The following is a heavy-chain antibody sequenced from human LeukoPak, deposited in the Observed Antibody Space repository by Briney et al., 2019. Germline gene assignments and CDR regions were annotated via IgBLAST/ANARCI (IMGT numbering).Heavy chain of an antibody. CDR1: GYSFTSYW. V-gene: IGHV5-51*01. D-gene: IGHD1-26*01. J-gene: IGHJ5*02. CDR2: IYPGDSDT. CDR3: ARHPIEGATQSWFDP. Sequence: GESLKTSCKGSGYSFTSYWIGWVRQMPGKGLEWMGIIYPGDSDTRYSPSFQGQVTISADKSISTAYLQWSSLKASDTAMYYCARHPIEGATQSWFDPWGQGTLVTVSS.